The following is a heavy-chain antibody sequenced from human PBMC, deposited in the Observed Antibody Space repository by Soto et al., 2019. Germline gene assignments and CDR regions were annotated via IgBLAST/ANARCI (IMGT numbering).Heavy chain of an antibody. CDR1: GYTFTSYD. CDR2: MNPNSGDT. V-gene: IGHV1-8*01. Sequence: ASVKVSCKASGYTFTSYDINWVRQATGQGLEWMGWMNPNSGDTGYAQKFQGRVTMTSNTSISTAYMELSSLRSEDTAVYYCARGLAYCGGDCYFYYYYYGMDVWGQGTTVTVSS. J-gene: IGHJ6*02. CDR3: ARGLAYCGGDCYFYYYYYGMDV. D-gene: IGHD2-21*02.